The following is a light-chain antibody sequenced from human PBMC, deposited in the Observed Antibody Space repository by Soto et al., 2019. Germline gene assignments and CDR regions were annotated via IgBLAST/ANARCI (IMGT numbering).Light chain of an antibody. V-gene: IGLV1-44*01. J-gene: IGLJ1*01. CDR2: SNN. CDR3: AAWDEILNGYV. Sequence: QSVLTQPPSASGTPGQRVTISCSGSSSNIGSNTVNWYQQLPGTAPKLLIYSNNQRPSGVPDRFSGSKSGTSASLAISGLQSEDDADYYCAAWDEILNGYVCGTGT. CDR1: SSNIGSNT.